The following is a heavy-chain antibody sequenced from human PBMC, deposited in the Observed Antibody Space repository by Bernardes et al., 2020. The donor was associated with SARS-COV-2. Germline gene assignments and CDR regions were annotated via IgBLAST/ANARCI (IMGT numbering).Heavy chain of an antibody. J-gene: IGHJ4*02. Sequence: GGSLRLSCAASEFTFSSYAMSWVRQAPGKGLEWVSSLTSSSSYKYYADSVKGRFTVSRDNAKNSLYLQMNSLRAEDTAVYFCARESDWNYVFDYWGQGTLVTVSS. CDR1: EFTFSSYA. D-gene: IGHD1-7*01. CDR3: ARESDWNYVFDY. CDR2: LTSSSSYK. V-gene: IGHV3-21*01.